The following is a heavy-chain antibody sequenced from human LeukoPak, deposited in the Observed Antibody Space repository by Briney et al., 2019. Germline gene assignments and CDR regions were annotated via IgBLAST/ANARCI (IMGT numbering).Heavy chain of an antibody. V-gene: IGHV4-39*01. J-gene: IGHJ1*01. CDR3: ARRRYYDGSGYLE. CDR1: GDSVSRSDSY. D-gene: IGHD3-22*01. CDR2: IYYSGRT. Sequence: SETLSLTCSVSGDSVSRSDSYWDWIRQPPGKGLEWIGTIYYSGRTYYSPSLKSRVTMSVDPSNNQFSLTLRPVTAADTAVYYCARRRYYDGSGYLEWGQGTLLSASS.